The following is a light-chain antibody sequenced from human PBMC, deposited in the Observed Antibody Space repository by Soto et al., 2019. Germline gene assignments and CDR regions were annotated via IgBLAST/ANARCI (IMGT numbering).Light chain of an antibody. CDR1: SSDVGGYNY. CDR2: DVS. J-gene: IGLJ3*02. CDR3: CSYTNKDTLL. V-gene: IGLV2-14*03. Sequence: QSALTQPASVSGSPGQSITISCTGTSSDVGGYNYVSWYQQHPGKAPKFMIYDVSSRPSGVSNRFSGSKSGNTASLTISGLQAEDEADYYCCSYTNKDTLLFGGGTKVTVL.